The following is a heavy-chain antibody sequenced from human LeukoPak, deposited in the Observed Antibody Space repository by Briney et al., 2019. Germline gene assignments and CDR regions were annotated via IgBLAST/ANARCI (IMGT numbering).Heavy chain of an antibody. Sequence: SETLSLTCAVYGGSFSGYYWSWIRQPPGKGLEWIGEINHSGSTNYNPSLKSRVTISVDTSRNQFSLKLSSVTAADTAVYYCARRGRLRLYYFDYWGQGTLVTVSS. D-gene: IGHD5-12*01. CDR2: INHSGST. CDR1: GGSFSGYY. J-gene: IGHJ4*02. CDR3: ARRGRLRLYYFDY. V-gene: IGHV4-34*01.